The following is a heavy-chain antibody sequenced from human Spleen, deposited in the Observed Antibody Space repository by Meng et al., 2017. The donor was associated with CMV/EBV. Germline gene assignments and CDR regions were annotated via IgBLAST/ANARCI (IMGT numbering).Heavy chain of an antibody. CDR1: GGTFSTYT. CDR2: INPSDGTT. Sequence: ASVKVSCKASGGTFSTYTINWVRQAPGQGLEWMGIINPSDGTTTYAQEFQGRLTLTRDTSTSTVRMDLSSLRSDDTAEYFCARGTRTLKDNWGQGTLVTVSS. D-gene: IGHD1/OR15-1a*01. J-gene: IGHJ4*02. CDR3: ARGTRTLKDN. V-gene: IGHV1-46*01.